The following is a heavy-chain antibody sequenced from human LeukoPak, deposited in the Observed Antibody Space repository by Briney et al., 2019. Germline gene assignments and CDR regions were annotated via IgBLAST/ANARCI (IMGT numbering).Heavy chain of an antibody. CDR2: IIPILGIA. D-gene: IGHD1-26*01. Sequence: ASVKVSCKASRGTFSSYAISWVRQAPGQGLEWMGRIIPILGIANYARKFQGRVTITADKSTSTAYMELSSLRSEDTAVYYCARELSGSYSFDYWGQGTLVTVSS. CDR3: ARELSGSYSFDY. J-gene: IGHJ4*02. V-gene: IGHV1-69*04. CDR1: RGTFSSYA.